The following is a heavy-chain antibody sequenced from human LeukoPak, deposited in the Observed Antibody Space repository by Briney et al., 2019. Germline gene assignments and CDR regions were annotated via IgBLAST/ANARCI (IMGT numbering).Heavy chain of an antibody. CDR1: GFTFSDFF. D-gene: IGHD4-23*01. J-gene: IGHJ3*01. Sequence: GGSLRLSCAASGFTFSDFFMAWIRQLPGEGLEWIGHITNTGSTVYYGDSVRGRFTMSRDNAKNSLYLHMSSLRVEDTAVYYCARNMKFYGGSYYMRGDDAFDVWGQGIAVVVSS. CDR2: ITNTGSTV. V-gene: IGHV3-11*04. CDR3: ARNMKFYGGSYYMRGDDAFDV.